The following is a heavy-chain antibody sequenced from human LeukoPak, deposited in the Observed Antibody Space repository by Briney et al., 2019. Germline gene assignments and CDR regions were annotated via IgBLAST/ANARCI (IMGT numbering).Heavy chain of an antibody. D-gene: IGHD7-27*01. J-gene: IGHJ3*02. CDR3: ASGSVTGDGAFDI. CDR1: VHSLSRRSYY. V-gene: IGHV4-39*07. CDR2: IDYSGST. Sequence: SDTLPLTCTVSVHSLSRRSYYWGWIRRPPGKGVEWIGRIDYSGSTCYNPSFKSRVTISVATSKNTFSLKLSSVTATDTAVYYCASGSVTGDGAFDIWGQGTMVTVSS.